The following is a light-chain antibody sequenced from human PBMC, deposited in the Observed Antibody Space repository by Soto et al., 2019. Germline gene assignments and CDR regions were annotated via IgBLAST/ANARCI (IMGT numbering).Light chain of an antibody. CDR3: QQYDNLPQWT. Sequence: DIQMTQSPSSLSASVGDRVTITCQASQDISNYLNWYQQKPGKAPKLLIYDASNLETGVPSRFSGSGSGTDFSFTISSRQPEDIATYYYQQYDNLPQWTFGQGTKVEIK. CDR1: QDISNY. J-gene: IGKJ1*01. V-gene: IGKV1-33*01. CDR2: DAS.